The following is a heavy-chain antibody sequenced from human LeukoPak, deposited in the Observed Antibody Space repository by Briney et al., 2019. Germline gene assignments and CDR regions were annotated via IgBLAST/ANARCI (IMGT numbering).Heavy chain of an antibody. J-gene: IGHJ4*02. CDR2: ISWNSGSI. CDR1: GFTFDDYA. Sequence: GRSLRLSCAASGFTFDDYAMRWVRQAPGKGLEWVSGISWNSGSIGYADSVKGRFTISRDNAKNSLYLQMNSLRAEDTALYYCAKDIAGKFSTFDYWGQGTLVTVSS. D-gene: IGHD6-13*01. CDR3: AKDIAGKFSTFDY. V-gene: IGHV3-9*01.